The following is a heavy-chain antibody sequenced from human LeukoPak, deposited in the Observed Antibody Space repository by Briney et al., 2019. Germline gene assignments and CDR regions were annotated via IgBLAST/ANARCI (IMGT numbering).Heavy chain of an antibody. D-gene: IGHD6-19*01. CDR1: GVTFSSYA. J-gene: IGHJ4*02. CDR2: ISGSGAGT. Sequence: GGSLRLSCAASGVTFSSYAMSWVRQAPGKGLEWVSAISGSGAGTYYADSVKGRFSISRDNSKNTLYLQMNSLRGEDTAVYYCAKGSRGLYSSGWYVDYWGQGTLVTVSS. CDR3: AKGSRGLYSSGWYVDY. V-gene: IGHV3-23*01.